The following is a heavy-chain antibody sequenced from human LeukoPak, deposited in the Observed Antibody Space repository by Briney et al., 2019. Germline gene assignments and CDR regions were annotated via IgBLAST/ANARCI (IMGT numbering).Heavy chain of an antibody. CDR2: INPNSGGT. CDR3: ARDGMVRGRTVYYYYYMDV. J-gene: IGHJ6*03. CDR1: GYTFTGYY. D-gene: IGHD3-10*01. V-gene: IGHV1-2*02. Sequence: ASVKVSCKASGYTFTGYYMHWVRQAPGQGLEWVGWINPNSGGTNYAQKFQGRVTMTRDTSISAAYMELSRLRSDDTAVYYCARDGMVRGRTVYYYYYMDVWGKGTTVTVSS.